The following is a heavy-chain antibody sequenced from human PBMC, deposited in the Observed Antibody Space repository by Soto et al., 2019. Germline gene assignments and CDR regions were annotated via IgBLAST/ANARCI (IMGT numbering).Heavy chain of an antibody. CDR3: ARDAGTTVTTRSEFDY. CDR1: GYTFTSYG. Sequence: ASVKVSCKASGYTFTSYGISWVRQAPGQGLEWMGWISAYNGNTNYAQKLQGRVTMTTDTSTSTAYMELRSLRSDDTAVYYCARDAGTTVTTRSEFDYWGQGTLVTVSS. D-gene: IGHD4-17*01. CDR2: ISAYNGNT. V-gene: IGHV1-18*01. J-gene: IGHJ4*02.